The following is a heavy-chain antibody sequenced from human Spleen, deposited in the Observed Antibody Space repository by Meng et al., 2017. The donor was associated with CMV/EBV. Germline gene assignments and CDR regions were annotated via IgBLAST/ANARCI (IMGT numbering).Heavy chain of an antibody. D-gene: IGHD1-14*01. CDR1: GGSISNHY. CDR2: ISYTGST. V-gene: IGHV4-59*11. CDR3: VRDRNYYFDH. J-gene: IGHJ4*02. Sequence: SETLSLTCTVSGGSISNHYWNWIRQPPGKGLEWIGYISYTGSTKYNPSLKSRVTISVDTSKNQFSLRLTSVTAADTAVYYCVRDRNYYFDHWGQGTLVTVSS.